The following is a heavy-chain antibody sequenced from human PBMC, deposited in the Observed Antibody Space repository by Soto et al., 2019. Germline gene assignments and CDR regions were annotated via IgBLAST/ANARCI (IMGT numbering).Heavy chain of an antibody. CDR3: VRGGITVVRGVIPYFNY. CDR2: IYHSGNT. D-gene: IGHD3-10*01. Sequence: SETLSLTCTVSGGSISSGAYSWSWIRQPPGKGLEWIGYIYHSGNTYYNPSLKSRVAISVDRSKNQFSLELSSVTAADTAVYYCVRGGITVVRGVIPYFNYWGQGVLVTVSS. V-gene: IGHV4-30-2*01. CDR1: GGSISSGAYS. J-gene: IGHJ4*02.